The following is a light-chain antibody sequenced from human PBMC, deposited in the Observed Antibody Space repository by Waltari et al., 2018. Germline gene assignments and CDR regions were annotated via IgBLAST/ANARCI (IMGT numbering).Light chain of an antibody. CDR3: HQSYKAPQT. V-gene: IGKV1-39*01. CDR1: QSIRTA. CDR2: AAS. J-gene: IGKJ4*01. Sequence: DIQMTQSPSSLSASVGDRVTITCRASQSIRTALSWYLQKPGKAPKLLIYAASLLQDGVPSRFRGSGSGTDFTLTISNLQPEDFVTYFCHQSYKAPQTFGGGTRLEIK.